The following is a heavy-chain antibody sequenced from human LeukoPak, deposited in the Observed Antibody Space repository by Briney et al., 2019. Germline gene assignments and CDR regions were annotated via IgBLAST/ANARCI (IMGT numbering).Heavy chain of an antibody. D-gene: IGHD3-3*01. CDR2: VNTYNGST. J-gene: IGHJ6*03. V-gene: IGHV1-18*01. CDR1: GYTFTSYG. Sequence: ASVKVSCKASGYTFTSYGISWVRQAPGQGLEWMGWVNTYNGSTNFAQKLQGRVTMTADTSTSTAYMELRSLISDDTAVYYCARGGFLEWVLGYMDVWGEGTTVTVSS. CDR3: ARGGFLEWVLGYMDV.